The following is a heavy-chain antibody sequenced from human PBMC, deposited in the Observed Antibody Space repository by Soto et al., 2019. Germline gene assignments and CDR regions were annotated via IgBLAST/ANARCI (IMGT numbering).Heavy chain of an antibody. D-gene: IGHD3-9*01. CDR2: ISSTTNYI. Sequence: PGGSLRLSCAASGFTFTRYSMNWVRQAPGKGLEWVSSISSTTNYIYYADSMKGRFTVSRDNAKNSVYLEMNSLSAEDTALYYCARESEDLTSNFDYLLKRWGQGTLVTVSS. CDR3: ARESEDLTSNFDYLLKR. CDR1: GFTFTRYS. V-gene: IGHV3-21*01. J-gene: IGHJ4*02.